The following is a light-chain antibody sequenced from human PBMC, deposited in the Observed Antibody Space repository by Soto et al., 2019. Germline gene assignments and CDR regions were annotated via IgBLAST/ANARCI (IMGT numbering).Light chain of an antibody. J-gene: IGKJ2*01. Sequence: EIVLTQSPATLSLSPGERATLSCRASQSVSSYLAWFQQKPGQAPRLLIYGASTRATGIPARFSGSGSGTDFTLTISSLEPEDFAVYYWQQRSNWPRTFGQGTKVEI. V-gene: IGKV3-11*01. CDR2: GAS. CDR3: QQRSNWPRT. CDR1: QSVSSY.